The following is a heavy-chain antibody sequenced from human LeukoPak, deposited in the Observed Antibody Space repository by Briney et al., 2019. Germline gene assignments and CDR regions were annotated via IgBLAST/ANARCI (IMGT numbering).Heavy chain of an antibody. CDR1: GFTFSSYA. D-gene: IGHD3-9*01. J-gene: IGHJ4*02. CDR2: LSGNGGNT. CDR3: AKSRYYDILTGYSGDHY. V-gene: IGHV3-23*01. Sequence: GGSLRLSCAASGFTFSSYAMSWVRQAPGKGLEWVSALSGNGGNTYYADSVKGRFTIFRDNSQNTLYLQMNSLRAEDTAVYYCAKSRYYDILTGYSGDHYWGQGTLVTVSS.